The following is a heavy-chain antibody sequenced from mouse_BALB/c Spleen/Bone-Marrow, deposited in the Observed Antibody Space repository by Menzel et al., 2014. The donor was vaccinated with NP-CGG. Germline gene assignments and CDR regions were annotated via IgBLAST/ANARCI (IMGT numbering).Heavy chain of an antibody. CDR3: ARGPTWYFDV. CDR2: INPGSGST. J-gene: IGHJ1*01. V-gene: IGHV1-54*03. CDR1: GYAFTNYL. Sequence: QVQLKESRAELVRPGTSVKVSCKASGYAFTNYLIEWLKQRPGQGLELIGVINPGSGSTNYNEKFKGKATLTADKSSSTAYMQLSSLTSDDSAVYFCARGPTWYFDVWGAGTTVTDSS. D-gene: IGHD3-3*01.